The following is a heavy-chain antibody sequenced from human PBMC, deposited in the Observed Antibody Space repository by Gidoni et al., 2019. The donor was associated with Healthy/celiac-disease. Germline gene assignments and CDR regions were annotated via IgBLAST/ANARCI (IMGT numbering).Heavy chain of an antibody. D-gene: IGHD6-13*01. V-gene: IGHV3-30*18. CDR1: GFTFSGYG. CDR3: AKSGSSSWYVGAFDI. Sequence: QLMLLESGGGVVQHGRSLILPCAASGFTFSGYGMHWVRQAPGKGLEWGAVIAYDGSNKYYADSVKGRFTISRDKSKNRLYLQMNSLRAEDTAVDDCAKSGSSSWYVGAFDIWGQGTMVTVSS. J-gene: IGHJ3*02. CDR2: IAYDGSNK.